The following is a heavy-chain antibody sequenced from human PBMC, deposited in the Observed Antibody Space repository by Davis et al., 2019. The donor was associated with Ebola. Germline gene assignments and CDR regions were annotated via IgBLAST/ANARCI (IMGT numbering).Heavy chain of an antibody. Sequence: GESLKISCAASGFTFSGSAMHWVRQASGKGLEWVGRIRSKANSYATAYAASVKGRFTISRDDSKNTAYLQMNSLKTEDTAVYYCTTLYYDILGLDYWGQGTLVTVSS. J-gene: IGHJ4*02. D-gene: IGHD3-9*01. CDR1: GFTFSGSA. CDR3: TTLYYDILGLDY. CDR2: IRSKANSYAT. V-gene: IGHV3-73*01.